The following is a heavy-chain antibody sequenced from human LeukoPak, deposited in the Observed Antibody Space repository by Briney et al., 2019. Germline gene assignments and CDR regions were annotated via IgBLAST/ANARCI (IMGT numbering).Heavy chain of an antibody. J-gene: IGHJ4*02. CDR1: GFTFSSYG. CDR3: ARDYGGSSPFDY. D-gene: IGHD4-23*01. Sequence: GGTLRLSCAASGFTFSSYGMSWVRQAPGKGLEWVSAISGSGGSTYYADSVKGRFTISRDNSKNSLYLQMNSLRAEDTAVYYCARDYGGSSPFDYWGQGTLVTVSS. CDR2: ISGSGGST. V-gene: IGHV3-23*01.